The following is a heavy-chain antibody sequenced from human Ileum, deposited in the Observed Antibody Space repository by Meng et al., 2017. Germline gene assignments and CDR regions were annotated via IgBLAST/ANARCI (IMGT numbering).Heavy chain of an antibody. Sequence: QAQRQQSGPVLVHPSQTLSLACAVSGGSVSSNIAAWNWIRQSPLRGLEWLGRTYYRSKWYSEYAVSVKSRISITPDTSKNQFSLQMNSVTPEDTAVYYCASGSGSLDYWGPGTLVTVSS. CDR3: ASGSGSLDY. CDR1: GGSVSSNIAA. D-gene: IGHD3-3*01. J-gene: IGHJ4*02. V-gene: IGHV6-1*01. CDR2: TYYRSKWYS.